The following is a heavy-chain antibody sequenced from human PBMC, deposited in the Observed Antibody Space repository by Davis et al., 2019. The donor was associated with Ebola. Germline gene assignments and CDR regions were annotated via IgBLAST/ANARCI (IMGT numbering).Heavy chain of an antibody. CDR2: ISGSGGDP. D-gene: IGHD6-19*01. Sequence: GGSLRLSCAASGFTFSTYWMTWVRQAPGKGLEWVSRISGSGGDPHYADSVKGRFTISRDNSKNTLYLQMNSLRAEDTAVFYCAKRATVKVAGANYYNAMDVWGKGTTVTVSS. J-gene: IGHJ6*04. V-gene: IGHV3-23*01. CDR1: GFTFSTYW. CDR3: AKRATVKVAGANYYNAMDV.